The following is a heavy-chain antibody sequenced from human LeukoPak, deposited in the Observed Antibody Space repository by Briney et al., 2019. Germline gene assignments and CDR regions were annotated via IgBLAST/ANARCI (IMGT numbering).Heavy chain of an antibody. Sequence: KPGGSLRLSCEASGFTFSTYSMNWVRQAPGKGLEWVSFISSSSSYIYYADSVKGRFTISRDNAKNSLYLQMNSLRGEDTAVYYCARIYDSSGYFNDYWGQGTLVTVSS. CDR2: ISSSSSYI. CDR1: GFTFSTYS. D-gene: IGHD3-22*01. J-gene: IGHJ4*02. V-gene: IGHV3-21*01. CDR3: ARIYDSSGYFNDY.